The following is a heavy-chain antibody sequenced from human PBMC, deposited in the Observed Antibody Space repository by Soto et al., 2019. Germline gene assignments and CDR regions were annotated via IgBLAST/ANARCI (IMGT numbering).Heavy chain of an antibody. D-gene: IGHD3-22*01. CDR2: IYTTGST. J-gene: IGHJ4*02. CDR3: ARDWNYYDTRGSMAGYFDY. CDR1: GGSISSYY. V-gene: IGHV4-4*07. Sequence: SETLSLTCTVSGGSISSYYLSWIRQAAGKGLEWIGHIYTTGSTTYNPSLKSRVTMSVDTSKNHFSLKLSSVTAADSAVYYCARDWNYYDTRGSMAGYFDYSGQGTLVTVSS.